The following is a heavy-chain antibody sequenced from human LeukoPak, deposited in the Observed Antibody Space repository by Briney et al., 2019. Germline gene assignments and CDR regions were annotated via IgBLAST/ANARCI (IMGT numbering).Heavy chain of an antibody. CDR3: TSPRMGYSYGPIDY. V-gene: IGHV3-49*03. Sequence: PGGSLRLSCTASGFTFGDYAMSWFRQAPGKGLEWVGFIRSKAYGGTTEYAASVKGRFTISRDDSKSIAYLQMNSLKTEDTAVYYCTSPRMGYSYGPIDYWGQGTLVTVSS. CDR1: GFTFGDYA. J-gene: IGHJ4*02. CDR2: IRSKAYGGTT. D-gene: IGHD5-18*01.